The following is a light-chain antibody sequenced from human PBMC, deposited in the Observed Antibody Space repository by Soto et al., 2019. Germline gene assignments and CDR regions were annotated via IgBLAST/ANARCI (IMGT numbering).Light chain of an antibody. Sequence: EIVLAQSPATLSLSPGERATLSCRAGQSVSISLAWYQQKPGQAPRLLIYDASNRATGVPARFSGSGSGTDFTLTVSSLEPEDFALYYCQQRSNWPPEITFGQGTRLEIK. V-gene: IGKV3-11*01. CDR3: QQRSNWPPEIT. J-gene: IGKJ5*01. CDR2: DAS. CDR1: QSVSIS.